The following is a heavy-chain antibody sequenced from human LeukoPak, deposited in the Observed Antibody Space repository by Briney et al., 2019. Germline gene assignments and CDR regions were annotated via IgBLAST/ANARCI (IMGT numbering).Heavy chain of an antibody. CDR2: ISPNSGGT. V-gene: IGHV1-2*02. J-gene: IGHJ4*02. CDR3: ARGPPVVLLWFGELLYQDY. CDR1: GYTFTGYY. Sequence: ASVKVSCKASGYTFTGYYMHWVRQAPGQGLEWMGWISPNSGGTNYAQKFQGRVTMTRDTSISTAYMELSRLRSDDTAVYYCARGPPVVLLWFGELLYQDYWGQGTLVTVSS. D-gene: IGHD3-10*01.